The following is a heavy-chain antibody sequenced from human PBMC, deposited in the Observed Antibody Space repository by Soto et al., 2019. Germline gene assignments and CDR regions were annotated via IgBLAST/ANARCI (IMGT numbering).Heavy chain of an antibody. V-gene: IGHV1-3*01. CDR2: INAGNGNT. CDR3: ARAWVVVTAPDY. Sequence: GASVKVSCKACGYTFTSYAMHWVRQAPGQRLEWMGWINAGNGNTKYSQKFPGRVTITRDTSASTAYMELSSLRAEDTAVYYCARAWVVVTAPDYWGQGTLVTVSS. CDR1: GYTFTSYA. J-gene: IGHJ4*02. D-gene: IGHD2-21*02.